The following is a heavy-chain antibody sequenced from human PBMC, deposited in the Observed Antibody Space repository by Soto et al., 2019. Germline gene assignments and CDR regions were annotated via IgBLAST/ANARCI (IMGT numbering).Heavy chain of an antibody. V-gene: IGHV3-33*01. CDR3: ARDIGDHTSRWTDAFDI. CDR2: IWYDGSNT. J-gene: IGHJ3*02. D-gene: IGHD6-13*01. CDR1: GFSFSNYG. Sequence: SGGSLRLSCAASGFSFSNYGMHWVRQAPGKGLEWVAVIWYDGSNTYFADSVKGRFTISKDNSKNTLFLQMNSLRAEDTAVYYCARDIGDHTSRWTDAFDIWGQGTMVTVS.